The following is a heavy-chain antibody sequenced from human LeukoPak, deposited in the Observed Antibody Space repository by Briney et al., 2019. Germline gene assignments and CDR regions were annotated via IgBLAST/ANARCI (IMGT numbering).Heavy chain of an antibody. D-gene: IGHD3-16*01. CDR2: ISGSGDST. J-gene: IGHJ4*02. CDR3: AKEARVGGVLGGGLDY. Sequence: GGSLRLSCAASGFTFSFYAMSWVRQAPGKGLEWVSGISGSGDSTYYADSVKGRFTISRDNSKNTLYLQMNSLRAEDTAVYYCAKEARVGGVLGGGLDYWGQGTLVTVSS. V-gene: IGHV3-23*01. CDR1: GFTFSFYA.